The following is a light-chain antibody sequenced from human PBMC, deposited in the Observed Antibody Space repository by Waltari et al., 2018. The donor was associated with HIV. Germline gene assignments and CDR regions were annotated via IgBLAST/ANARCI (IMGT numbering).Light chain of an antibody. J-gene: IGKJ3*01. CDR1: QNVDSW. Sequence: IQMTQSPSILTASVGDRVTITCRASQNVDSWLAWYQQRPGKAPKLLIYKASTLQYGVPARITGSGSGTNFTLTINSLHPDDFATYYCQKYNSDFDTFGLGPRLDLK. CDR2: KAS. CDR3: QKYNSDFDT. V-gene: IGKV1-5*03.